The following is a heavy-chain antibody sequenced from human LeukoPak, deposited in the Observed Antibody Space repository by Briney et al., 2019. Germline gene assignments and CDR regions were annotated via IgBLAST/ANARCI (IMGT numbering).Heavy chain of an antibody. CDR3: ARSNIGRGDY. Sequence: SQTLSLTCAISGDSVSSNSSAWNWIRQSPTRGLEWLGRTYYRSKWYNDYAVSVKSRISINPDTSKNQFSLPLDPVTPEDTAVYYCARSNIGRGDYWGQGTLVTVSS. CDR1: GDSVSSNSSA. V-gene: IGHV6-1*01. J-gene: IGHJ4*02. CDR2: TYYRSKWYN. D-gene: IGHD1-26*01.